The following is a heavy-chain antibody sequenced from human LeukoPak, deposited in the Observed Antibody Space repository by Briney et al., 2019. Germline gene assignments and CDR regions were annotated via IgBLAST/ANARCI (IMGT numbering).Heavy chain of an antibody. CDR2: ISYSGST. D-gene: IGHD1-26*01. J-gene: IGHJ3*02. Sequence: SETLSLTCTVSGGSISSYYCSWIRQPPGKGLEWIGYISYSGSTDYNPSLKSRVTISLDTSKNQFSLRLSSVTAADTAVYYCARETRLHSGSYSNDAFDIWGQGTMVTVSS. CDR1: GGSISSYY. CDR3: ARETRLHSGSYSNDAFDI. V-gene: IGHV4-59*01.